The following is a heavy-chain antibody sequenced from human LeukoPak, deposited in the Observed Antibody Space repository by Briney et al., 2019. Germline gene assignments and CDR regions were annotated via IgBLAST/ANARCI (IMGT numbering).Heavy chain of an antibody. V-gene: IGHV3-7*03. CDR3: ARSLPYGTTWYGRSDF. J-gene: IGHJ4*02. CDR2: IRQDGDTK. D-gene: IGHD6-13*01. CDR1: GFPFNAYW. Sequence: PGGSLRLSCAASGFPFNAYWMTWVRQAPGKGLEWVANIRQDGDTKYYVDSVKGRFTISRDNAMNSLYLQMSSLRAEDTATYYCARSLPYGTTWYGRSDFWGQGTLVTVSS.